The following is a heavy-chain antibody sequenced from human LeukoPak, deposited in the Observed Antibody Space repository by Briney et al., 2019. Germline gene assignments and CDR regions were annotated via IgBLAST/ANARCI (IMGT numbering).Heavy chain of an antibody. CDR2: INPNTGAT. V-gene: IGHV1-2*02. CDR1: GYTFTDKF. J-gene: IGHJ5*02. Sequence: ASVEVSCKTSGYTFTDKFIHWVRQAPGQGLEWVGWINPNTGATRYAQKFQGRVTMTSDSSSSSVYMELNRLTPNDTAIFYCARDLRTPGWWGWFDPWGQGSLLIVSS. CDR3: ARDLRTPGWWGWFDP. D-gene: IGHD2-8*02.